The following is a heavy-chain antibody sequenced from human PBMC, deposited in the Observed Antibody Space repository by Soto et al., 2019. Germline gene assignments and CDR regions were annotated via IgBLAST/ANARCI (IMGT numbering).Heavy chain of an antibody. CDR3: ASLSRLGPQSPFDY. D-gene: IGHD1-26*01. CDR2: INPISGGI. J-gene: IGHJ4*02. Sequence: ASVNVACKASEYHFTGYYMHWLRQAPGQGLEWVGWINPISGGIHDAQKFQGRVTVTRDTSTGTAYMELSSLRSDDTAMYYCASLSRLGPQSPFDYWGQGALVTVSS. V-gene: IGHV1-2*02. CDR1: EYHFTGYY.